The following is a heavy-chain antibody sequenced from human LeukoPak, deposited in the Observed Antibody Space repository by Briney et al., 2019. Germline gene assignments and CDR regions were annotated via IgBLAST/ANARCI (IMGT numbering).Heavy chain of an antibody. CDR2: IRYDGSNK. CDR3: ARDPRFRFGELFDDY. Sequence: PGGPRRLSCPGPGFTSSSYARPWFGQPPAKGLGGGHLIRYDGSNKYYADSVKGRFTISRDNANNSLYLQMNSLTVADTAVYYCARDPRFRFGELFDDYWGQGTLVTVSS. CDR1: GFTSSSYA. D-gene: IGHD3-10*01. V-gene: IGHV3-30*02. J-gene: IGHJ4*02.